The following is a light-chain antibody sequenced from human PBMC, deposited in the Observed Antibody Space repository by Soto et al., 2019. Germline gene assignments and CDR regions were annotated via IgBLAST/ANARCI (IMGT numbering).Light chain of an antibody. Sequence: QSVLTQSSSASASLGSSVKLTRTLSSGHSSYIIAWHQQQPGKAPRYLMKLDGSGSYNKGSGVPDRFSGSSSGADRYLTISNLQFEDEADYYCETWDSNTRVFGGGTKLTVL. V-gene: IGLV4-60*02. CDR2: LDGSGSY. J-gene: IGLJ2*01. CDR3: ETWDSNTRV. CDR1: SGHSSYI.